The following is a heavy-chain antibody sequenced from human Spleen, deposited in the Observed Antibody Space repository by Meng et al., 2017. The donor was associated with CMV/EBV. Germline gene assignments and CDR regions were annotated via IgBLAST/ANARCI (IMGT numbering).Heavy chain of an antibody. Sequence: GGSLRLSCAASGFTFSSYAMHWVRQAPGKGLEWVAVISYDGSNKYYADSVKGRFTISRDNSKNTLYLQMNSLRAEDTAVYYCARGALYNWGYFDLWGRGTLVTVSS. J-gene: IGHJ2*01. D-gene: IGHD1-20*01. CDR2: ISYDGSNK. V-gene: IGHV3-30*04. CDR1: GFTFSSYA. CDR3: ARGALYNWGYFDL.